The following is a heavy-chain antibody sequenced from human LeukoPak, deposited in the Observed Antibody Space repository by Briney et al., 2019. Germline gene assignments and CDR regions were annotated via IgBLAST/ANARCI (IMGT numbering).Heavy chain of an antibody. Sequence: SETLSLTCTVSGYSISSGYYWGWIRQPPGKGLEWIGSIYHSGSTYYNPSLKSRVTISVDMSKNQFSLKLSSVTAADTAVYYCARVLVGATVDYWGQGTLVTVSS. D-gene: IGHD1-26*01. CDR1: GYSISSGYY. J-gene: IGHJ4*02. CDR3: ARVLVGATVDY. CDR2: IYHSGST. V-gene: IGHV4-38-2*02.